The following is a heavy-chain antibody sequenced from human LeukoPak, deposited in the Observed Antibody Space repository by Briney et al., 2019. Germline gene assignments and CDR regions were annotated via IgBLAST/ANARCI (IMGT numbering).Heavy chain of an antibody. CDR1: GFTFSSYG. D-gene: IGHD3-10*01. Sequence: GRSLRLSCAASGFTFSSYGMHWVRQAPGKGLEWVVIISYDGSNEYYADSVKGRFTISRDNSKNTLYLQMNSLRAEDTAVYYCAKEKLLYFGEFSHFDYWGQGTLVTVSS. V-gene: IGHV3-30*18. CDR3: AKEKLLYFGEFSHFDY. CDR2: ISYDGSNE. J-gene: IGHJ4*02.